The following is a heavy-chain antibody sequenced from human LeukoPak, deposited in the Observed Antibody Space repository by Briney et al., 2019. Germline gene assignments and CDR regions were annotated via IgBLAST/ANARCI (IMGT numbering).Heavy chain of an antibody. V-gene: IGHV3-33*01. CDR3: TRDSTSREFHY. CDR2: IWYDGITN. Sequence: GRSLRLSCAASGFTFSSYGMHWVRQAPGKGLEWVAVIWYDGITNHYADSVKGRFTISRDNSKNTLYLQMNSLRAEDTAVYYCTRDSTSREFHYWGQGTLVTVSS. D-gene: IGHD6-6*01. CDR1: GFTFSSYG. J-gene: IGHJ4*02.